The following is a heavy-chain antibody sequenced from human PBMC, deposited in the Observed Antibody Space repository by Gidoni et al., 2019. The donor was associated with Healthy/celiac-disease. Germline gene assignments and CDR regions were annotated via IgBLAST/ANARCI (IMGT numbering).Heavy chain of an antibody. CDR3: ARGPEPGIAAAGIWFDP. V-gene: IGHV1-2*04. D-gene: IGHD6-13*01. Sequence: QVQLVQSGAEVKKPGASVKVSCQASGYTFTGSYMHWVRQAPGQGLEWMGWINPNSGGTNYAQKCQGWVTMTRDTSISTAYMELSRLRSDDTAVYYCARGPEPGIAAAGIWFDPWGQGTLVTVSS. CDR2: INPNSGGT. J-gene: IGHJ5*02. CDR1: GYTFTGSY.